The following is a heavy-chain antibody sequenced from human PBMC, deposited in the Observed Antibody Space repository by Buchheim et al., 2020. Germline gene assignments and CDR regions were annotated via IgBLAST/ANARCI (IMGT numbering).Heavy chain of an antibody. J-gene: IGHJ4*02. Sequence: EVQLVESGGGLVQPGGSLRLSCAASGFTFSDYWMSWVRQAPGRGLEWVANIKHDGGDKYYVDSVKGRFTISRDNTKNSLFFQMNSLRADDTAVYFCAKGTRYSYGSTFFDYWGQGTL. CDR3: AKGTRYSYGSTFFDY. V-gene: IGHV3-7*01. CDR2: IKHDGGDK. D-gene: IGHD3-22*01. CDR1: GFTFSDYW.